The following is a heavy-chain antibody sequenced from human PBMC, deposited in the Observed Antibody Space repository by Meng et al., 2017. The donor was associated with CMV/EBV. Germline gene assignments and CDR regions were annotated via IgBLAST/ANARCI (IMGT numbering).Heavy chain of an antibody. V-gene: IGHV4-38-2*02. CDR2: IYHSGST. Sequence: SETLSLTCTVSGYSISSGYYWGWIRQPPGKGLEWIGSIYHSGSTYYNPSLKSRVTISVDTSKNQFSLKLSSVTAADTAVYYCARGGRIVVVPAAISRTRNNWFDPWGQGTLVTVSS. D-gene: IGHD2-2*02. CDR3: ARGGRIVVVPAAISRTRNNWFDP. J-gene: IGHJ5*02. CDR1: GYSISSGYY.